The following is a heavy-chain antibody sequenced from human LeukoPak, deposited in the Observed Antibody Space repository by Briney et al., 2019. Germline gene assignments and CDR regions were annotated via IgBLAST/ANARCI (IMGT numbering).Heavy chain of an antibody. CDR3: ASRHTYQPYYFDY. Sequence: KPSETLSLTCAVSGGSTSSYYRSWIRQPPGKGLEWIGYIYYSGSTNYNPSLKSRVTISVDTSKNQFSLKLSSVTAADTAVYYCASRHTYQPYYFDYWGQGTLVTVSS. CDR1: GGSTSSYY. CDR2: IYYSGST. D-gene: IGHD2-21*01. V-gene: IGHV4-59*01. J-gene: IGHJ4*02.